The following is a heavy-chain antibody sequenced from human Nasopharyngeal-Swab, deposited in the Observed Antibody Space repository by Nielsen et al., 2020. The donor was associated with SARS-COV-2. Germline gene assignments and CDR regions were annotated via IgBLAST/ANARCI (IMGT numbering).Heavy chain of an antibody. CDR3: ARDYSGSYSAFDV. V-gene: IGHV3-48*03. D-gene: IGHD1-26*01. CDR2: ISSPGITV. J-gene: IGHJ3*01. Sequence: GESLKISCAASGITFSTYEMNWVHQAPGKGLEWVSYISSPGITVYYADSVKGRFTISRDNAKNSLYLQMNSLRAEDTALYYCARDYSGSYSAFDVWGQGTLVTVSS. CDR1: GITFSTYE.